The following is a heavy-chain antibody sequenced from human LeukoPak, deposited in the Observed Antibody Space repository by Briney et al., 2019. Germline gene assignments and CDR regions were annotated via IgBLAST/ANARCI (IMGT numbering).Heavy chain of an antibody. D-gene: IGHD2-2*02. J-gene: IGHJ5*02. V-gene: IGHV3-11*04. CDR1: GFAFSDYY. CDR3: ARVFPDIVVVPAAIHNWFDP. CDR2: ISSSGSTI. Sequence: GGSLRLSCAASGFAFSDYYMSWIRQAPGKGLEWVSYISSSGSTIYYADSVKGRFTISRDNAKNSLYLQMNSLRAEDTAVYYCARVFPDIVVVPAAIHNWFDPWGQGTLVTVSS.